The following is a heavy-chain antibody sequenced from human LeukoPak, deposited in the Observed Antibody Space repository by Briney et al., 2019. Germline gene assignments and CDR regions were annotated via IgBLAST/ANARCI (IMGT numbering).Heavy chain of an antibody. CDR3: ARDASALH. Sequence: GGSLRLSCAASGIILTKYWMTWVRQVPGKGREWVAAIKQDGSEKYYVDSVKGRFTISRDNAKSSLSLQMNSLRVDDTAVYYCARDASALHWGQGARVTVSS. CDR2: IKQDGSEK. V-gene: IGHV3-7*01. D-gene: IGHD3-3*01. J-gene: IGHJ4*02. CDR1: GIILTKYW.